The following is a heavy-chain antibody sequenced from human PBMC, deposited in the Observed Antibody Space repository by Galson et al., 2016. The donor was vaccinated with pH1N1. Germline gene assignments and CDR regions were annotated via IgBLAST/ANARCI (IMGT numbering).Heavy chain of an antibody. Sequence: SLRLSCAASGLTFNYYEMNWVRQVPGKGLEWVSFISATGTKILYADSVRGRFTMSRDNAKNSVSLHMTNLRVEDTAVYYCASDQGRDDYWTGYYFENWGRGTLVTVSS. J-gene: IGHJ4*02. CDR3: ASDQGRDDYWTGYYFEN. V-gene: IGHV3-48*03. D-gene: IGHD3/OR15-3a*01. CDR1: GLTFNYYE. CDR2: ISATGTKI.